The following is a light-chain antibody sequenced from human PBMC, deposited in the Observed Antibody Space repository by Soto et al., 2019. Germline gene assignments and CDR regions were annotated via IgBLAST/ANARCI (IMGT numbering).Light chain of an antibody. V-gene: IGLV2-14*01. CDR1: SSDVGGYNY. CDR3: SSDTNSVTDYLV. J-gene: IGLJ2*01. Sequence: QSVLTQPASVSGSPGQSITISCTGTSSDVGGYNYVSWYQQHPGKAPKLMIYEVSNRPSGVSNRFSGAKSGNTASLTISGLQAEDEADYYCSSDTNSVTDYLVFGGGTKLTVL. CDR2: EVS.